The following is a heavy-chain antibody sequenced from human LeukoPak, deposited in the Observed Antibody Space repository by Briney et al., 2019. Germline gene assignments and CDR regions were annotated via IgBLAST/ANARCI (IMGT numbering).Heavy chain of an antibody. V-gene: IGHV4-34*01. J-gene: IGHJ4*02. CDR1: GGSFSGYY. D-gene: IGHD3-22*01. CDR2: INHSGST. Sequence: PSGTLSLTCAVYGGSFSGYYWSWIRQPPGKGLEWIGEINHSGSTNYNPSLKSRVTISVDTSKNQFSLKLSSVTAADTAVYYCARRDYYDSSGYPKRGFDYWGQGTLVTVSS. CDR3: ARRDYYDSSGYPKRGFDY.